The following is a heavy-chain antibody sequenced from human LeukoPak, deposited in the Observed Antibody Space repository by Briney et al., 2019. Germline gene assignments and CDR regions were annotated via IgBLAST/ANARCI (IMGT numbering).Heavy chain of an antibody. D-gene: IGHD2-2*02. V-gene: IGHV1-2*06. CDR1: GYTFTGYD. CDR3: ASLGPYCSSTSCYRFGPYYYYMDV. Sequence: ASVKVSCKASGYTFTGYDMHWVRQAPGQGLEWMGRINPNSGGTNYAQKFQGRVTMTRDTSISTAYMELSRLRSDDTAVYYCASLGPYCSSTSCYRFGPYYYYMDVWGKGTTVTVSS. CDR2: INPNSGGT. J-gene: IGHJ6*03.